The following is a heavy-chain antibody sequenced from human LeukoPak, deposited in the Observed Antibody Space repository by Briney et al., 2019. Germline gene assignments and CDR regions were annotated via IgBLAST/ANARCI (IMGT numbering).Heavy chain of an antibody. J-gene: IGHJ4*02. Sequence: GGSLRPSCAASGFTFSSYAMNWVRQAPGKGLEWVSGISNSGGSTYYADSVKGRFTISRDNSKNTLYLQTNSLRAEDTAVYYCAKETSSSFDYWGQGTLVTVSS. CDR1: GFTFSSYA. CDR3: AKETSSSFDY. D-gene: IGHD6-6*01. V-gene: IGHV3-23*01. CDR2: ISNSGGST.